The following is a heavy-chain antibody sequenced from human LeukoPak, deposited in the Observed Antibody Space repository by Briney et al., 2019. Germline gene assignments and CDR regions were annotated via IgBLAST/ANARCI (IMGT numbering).Heavy chain of an antibody. D-gene: IGHD2-2*01. CDR2: INPNSGGT. CDR1: GYTFTGYY. V-gene: IGHV1-2*02. Sequence: GASVKVSCKASGYTFTGYYMHWVRQAPGQGLEWMGWINPNSGGTNYAQKFQGRVTMTRDTSISTAYMELSRLRSDDTAVYYCAREISYCSSTSCLNWFDPWGQGTLVTVSS. J-gene: IGHJ5*02. CDR3: AREISYCSSTSCLNWFDP.